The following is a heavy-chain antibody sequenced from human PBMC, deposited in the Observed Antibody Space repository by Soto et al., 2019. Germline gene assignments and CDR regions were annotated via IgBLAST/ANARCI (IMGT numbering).Heavy chain of an antibody. J-gene: IGHJ6*03. Sequence: EVQVLASGGGSVQPGGSLRLSCAASGFTFSSFAMSWVRHAPGKGLEWVSEITGSTGTTYYADSVKGRFIISRDNSKNTVHLQMNSLRVEDTAVYYCAKDTSSSPYYMDVWGKGTTVTVSS. CDR1: GFTFSSFA. V-gene: IGHV3-23*01. CDR3: AKDTSSSPYYMDV. D-gene: IGHD2-2*01. CDR2: ITGSTGTT.